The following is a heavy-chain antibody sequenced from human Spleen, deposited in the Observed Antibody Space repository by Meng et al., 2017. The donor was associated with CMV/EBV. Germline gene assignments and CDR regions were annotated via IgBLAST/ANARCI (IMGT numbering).Heavy chain of an antibody. CDR1: DTFSNYE. V-gene: IGHV3-21*01. Sequence: GESLKISCLASDTFSNYEMNWVRQAPGKGLEWVSSISSSSSFIYYADSVKGRFTISRDNAKNSLYLQMNGLRVEDTAVYYCARESSSSFVLDVWGQGTTVTVSS. CDR3: ARESSSSFVLDV. J-gene: IGHJ6*02. CDR2: ISSSSSFI. D-gene: IGHD6-6*01.